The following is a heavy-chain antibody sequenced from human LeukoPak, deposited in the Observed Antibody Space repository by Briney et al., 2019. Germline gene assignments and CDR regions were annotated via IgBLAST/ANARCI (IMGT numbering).Heavy chain of an antibody. V-gene: IGHV5-51*01. D-gene: IGHD3-22*01. CDR3: ARRDHYDSSGYPNFDY. Sequence: GESLKISCKGSGYSFTSHWIGWVRQMPGKGLEWMGIIYPGDSDTRYSPSFQGQVTISADKSISTAYLQWSSLKASDTAMYYCARRDHYDSSGYPNFDYWGQGTLVTVSS. CDR2: IYPGDSDT. CDR1: GYSFTSHW. J-gene: IGHJ4*02.